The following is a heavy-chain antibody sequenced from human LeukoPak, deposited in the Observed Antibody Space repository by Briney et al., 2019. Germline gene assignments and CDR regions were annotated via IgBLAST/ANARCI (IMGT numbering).Heavy chain of an antibody. CDR2: IIPIFGTA. D-gene: IGHD6-13*01. CDR1: GGTISSYA. Sequence: SVKVSCKASGGTISSYAISWVRQAPGQGLEWMGGIIPIFGTANYAQKFQGRVTITADKSTSTAYMELSSLRSEDTAVYYCAREYSSSWLDIHDAFDIWGQGTMVTVSS. CDR3: AREYSSSWLDIHDAFDI. J-gene: IGHJ3*02. V-gene: IGHV1-69*06.